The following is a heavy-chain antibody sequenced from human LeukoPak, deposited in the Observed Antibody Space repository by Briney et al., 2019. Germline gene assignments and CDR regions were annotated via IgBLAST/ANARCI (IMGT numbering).Heavy chain of an antibody. CDR1: GYSFTSYW. V-gene: IGHV5-51*01. J-gene: IGHJ4*02. CDR2: TYPGDSDT. CDR3: ARLREDDFWSGYYEAFGY. D-gene: IGHD3-3*01. Sequence: GESLKISCKGSGYSFTSYWIGWVRQMPGKGLEWMGITYPGDSDTRYSPSFQGQVTISADKSISTAYLQWSSLKASDTAMYYCARLREDDFWSGYYEAFGYWGQGTLVTVSS.